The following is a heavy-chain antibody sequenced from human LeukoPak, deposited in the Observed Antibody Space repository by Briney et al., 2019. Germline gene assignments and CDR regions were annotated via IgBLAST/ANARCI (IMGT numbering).Heavy chain of an antibody. J-gene: IGHJ5*02. CDR1: GGTLRRHT. V-gene: IGHV1-69*04. CDR3: ARDWFDP. CDR2: IIPMMGIA. Sequence: SVKVSCKASGGTLRRHTITWVRQAPGQGLEWMGRIIPMMGIANYAQKFQGRVTMTRDTSISTAYMELSRLRSDDTAVYYCARDWFDPWGQGTLVTVSS.